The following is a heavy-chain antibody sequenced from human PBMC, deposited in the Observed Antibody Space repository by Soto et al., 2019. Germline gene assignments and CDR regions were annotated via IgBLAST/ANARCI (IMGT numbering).Heavy chain of an antibody. CDR1: GGTFSSYA. CDR2: IIPIFGTA. CDR3: ARSGIAAAGTFWYFDL. V-gene: IGHV1-69*13. Sequence: SVKVSCKASGGTFSSYAISWVREAPGQGLELMGGIIPIFGTANYAQKFQGRVTITADESTSTAYMELSSLRSEDTAVYYCARSGIAAAGTFWYFDLWGRGTLVTVSS. D-gene: IGHD6-13*01. J-gene: IGHJ2*01.